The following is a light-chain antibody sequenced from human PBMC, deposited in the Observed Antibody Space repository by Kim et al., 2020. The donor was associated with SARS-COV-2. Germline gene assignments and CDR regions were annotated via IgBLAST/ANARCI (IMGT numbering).Light chain of an antibody. CDR3: QQYYSTPQT. Sequence: DTINCKSSQNILYSSNSKHYLAWYQQKPGQPPKLLIYWASTRESGVPDRFSGSGSGTDFTLTISSLQAEDVAVYYCQQYYSTPQTFGQGTKVDIK. CDR1: QNILYSSNSKHY. J-gene: IGKJ1*01. CDR2: WAS. V-gene: IGKV4-1*01.